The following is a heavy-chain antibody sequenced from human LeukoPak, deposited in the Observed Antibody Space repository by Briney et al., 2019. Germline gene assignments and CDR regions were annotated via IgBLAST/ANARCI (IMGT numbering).Heavy chain of an antibody. J-gene: IGHJ4*02. CDR3: VRHIPHNPRVDF. Sequence: SETLSLTCTVSGGSISSSSHYWAWIRQPPGKGLEWIGSIYYSGSTYYNPSLKSRITISIDTSRNQFSLKLSSVTAADTAIYYCVRHIPHNPRVDFWGQGTLVTVSS. CDR2: IYYSGST. D-gene: IGHD2-21*01. CDR1: GGSISSSSHY. V-gene: IGHV4-39*01.